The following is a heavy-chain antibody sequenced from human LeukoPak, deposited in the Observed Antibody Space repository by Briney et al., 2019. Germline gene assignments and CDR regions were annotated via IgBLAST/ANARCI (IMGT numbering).Heavy chain of an antibody. D-gene: IGHD4-17*01. CDR3: AKMRTPTAHSGDAFDI. V-gene: IGHV3-30*18. CDR2: ISYDGSNK. Sequence: PGGSLRLSCAASGFTFGNYAMSWVRQAPGKGLEWVAVISYDGSNKYYVDSVKGRFTISRDNSKNTLNLQMNSLRAEDTAVYYCAKMRTPTAHSGDAFDIWGQGTMVTVSS. CDR1: GFTFGNYA. J-gene: IGHJ3*02.